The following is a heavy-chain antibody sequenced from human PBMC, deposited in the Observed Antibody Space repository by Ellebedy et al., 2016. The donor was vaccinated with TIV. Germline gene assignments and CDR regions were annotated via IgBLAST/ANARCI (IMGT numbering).Heavy chain of an antibody. D-gene: IGHD1-7*01. CDR2: FDPEDGET. V-gene: IGHV1-24*01. J-gene: IGHJ4*02. CDR3: ARGRLTGTTKKFDY. Sequence: ASVKVSXXVSGYTLTELSMHWVRQAPGKGLEWMGGFDPEDGETIYAQKFQGRVTMTEDTSTDTAYMELSSLRSEDTAVYYCARGRLTGTTKKFDYWGQGTLVTVSS. CDR1: GYTLTELS.